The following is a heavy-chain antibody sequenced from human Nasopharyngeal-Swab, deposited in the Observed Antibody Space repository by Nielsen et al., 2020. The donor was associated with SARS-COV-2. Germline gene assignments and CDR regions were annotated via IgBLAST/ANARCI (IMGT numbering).Heavy chain of an antibody. CDR2: INHSGST. D-gene: IGHD3-10*01. V-gene: IGHV4-34*01. J-gene: IGHJ6*03. CDR3: ARAGNGSGSYHYYYYYMDV. CDR1: GGSFSGYY. Sequence: SQTLSLTCAVYGGSFSGYYWSWIRQPPGKGLEWIGEINHSGSTNYNPSLKSRVTISVDTSKNQFSLKLSSVTAADTAVYYCARAGNGSGSYHYYYYYMDVWGKGTTVTVSS.